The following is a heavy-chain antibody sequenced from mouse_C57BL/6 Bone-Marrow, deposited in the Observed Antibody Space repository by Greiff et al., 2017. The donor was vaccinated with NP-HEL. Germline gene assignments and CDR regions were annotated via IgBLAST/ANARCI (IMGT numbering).Heavy chain of an antibody. CDR3: ARSRGLRRGYYFDY. Sequence: QVQLQQPGAELVMPGASVKLSCKASGYTFTSYWMHWVKQRPGQGLEWIGEIDPSDSYTNYNQKFKGKSTLTVDKSSSTAYMQLSSLTSEDSAVYYCARSRGLRRGYYFDYWGQGTTLTVSS. D-gene: IGHD2-4*01. V-gene: IGHV1-69*01. CDR2: IDPSDSYT. J-gene: IGHJ2*01. CDR1: GYTFTSYW.